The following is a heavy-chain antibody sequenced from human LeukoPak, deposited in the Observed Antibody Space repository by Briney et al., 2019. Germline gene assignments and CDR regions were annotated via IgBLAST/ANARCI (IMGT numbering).Heavy chain of an antibody. V-gene: IGHV4-4*07. CDR3: ATDIGGASSDGFDV. CDR1: GGSIRSFY. CDR2: IYSTGSA. Sequence: SETLSLTCTVSGGSIRSFYWSWIRQPAGKGLEWLGRIYSTGSAHYNPSLNGRMSLSLDTSKSQVSLSLTSVTAADTAVYFCATDIGGASSDGFDVWGRGTTVIVSS. D-gene: IGHD3-3*01. J-gene: IGHJ3*01.